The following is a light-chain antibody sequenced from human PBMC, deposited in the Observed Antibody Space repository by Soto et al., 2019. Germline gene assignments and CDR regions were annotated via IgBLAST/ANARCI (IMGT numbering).Light chain of an antibody. Sequence: QSVLTQPPSVSGAPGQRVTISCTGSSSNIGAGYDVHWYQQLPGTAPKLLIYGNSNRPSGVPDRVSGSKSGPSASLAITGLQAEDEADYYCQSYDSSLSGYVFGTGTKLTVL. CDR1: SSNIGAGYD. CDR2: GNS. CDR3: QSYDSSLSGYV. J-gene: IGLJ1*01. V-gene: IGLV1-40*01.